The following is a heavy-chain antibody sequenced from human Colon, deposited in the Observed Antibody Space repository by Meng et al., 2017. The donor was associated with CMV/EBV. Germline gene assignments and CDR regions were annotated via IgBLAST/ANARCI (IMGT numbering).Heavy chain of an antibody. Sequence: ASVKVSCKASGYTFTGHYIHWVRQAPGQGLEWMGWINPNSGGTNYAQQFQARVTMTRDTSINTVYMELSSLTSDDTAVYYCARGTYYYGSGRNYGPPDDWGQGTLVTVSS. J-gene: IGHJ4*02. D-gene: IGHD3-10*01. V-gene: IGHV1-2*02. CDR3: ARGTYYYGSGRNYGPPDD. CDR2: INPNSGGT. CDR1: GYTFTGHY.